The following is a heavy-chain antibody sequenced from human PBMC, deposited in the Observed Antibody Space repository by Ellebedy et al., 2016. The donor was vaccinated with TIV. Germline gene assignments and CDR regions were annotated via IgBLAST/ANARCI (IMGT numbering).Heavy chain of an antibody. V-gene: IGHV3-23*01. CDR1: GFTFSDYY. Sequence: GESLKISCAASGFTFSDYYMSWVRQAPGKGLEWVSAISGSGGSTYYADSVKGRFTISRDNSKSTLYLQMNSLRAEDTAVYYCAKEKAEYQLLTYGMEVWGQGTTVTVSS. CDR3: AKEKAEYQLLTYGMEV. J-gene: IGHJ6*02. D-gene: IGHD2-2*01. CDR2: ISGSGGST.